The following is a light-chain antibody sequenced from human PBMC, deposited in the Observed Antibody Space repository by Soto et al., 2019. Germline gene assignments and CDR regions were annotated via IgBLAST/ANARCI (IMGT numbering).Light chain of an antibody. CDR2: DDS. CDR1: NIGSKS. V-gene: IGLV3-21*02. J-gene: IGLJ1*01. Sequence: SYELAQPPSVSVAPGLTARITCGGNNIGSKSVHWCQRKPGQAPVLVVYDDSDRPSGIPERFSGSNSGNTATLTISRVEAGDEADYYCQVWDSGSDHYVFGTGTKVTVL. CDR3: QVWDSGSDHYV.